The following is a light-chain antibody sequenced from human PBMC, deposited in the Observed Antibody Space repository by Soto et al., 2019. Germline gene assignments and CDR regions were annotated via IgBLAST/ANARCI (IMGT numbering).Light chain of an antibody. J-gene: IGKJ2*01. V-gene: IGKV3-15*01. CDR1: QSVDTN. CDR2: GAS. Sequence: EVVMTQSPATLSVSPGDRATLSCRASQSVDTNVAWYQQKPGQAPRLLVYGASTRATGIPARFTGFGSGTDFTLTISGLQSDDFAVYYCQQYYNWPPYTFGQGTKLQLK. CDR3: QQYYNWPPYT.